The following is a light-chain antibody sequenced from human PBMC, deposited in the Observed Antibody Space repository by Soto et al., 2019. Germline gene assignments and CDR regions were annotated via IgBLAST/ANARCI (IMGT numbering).Light chain of an antibody. CDR3: QHYYSYPQT. J-gene: IGKJ1*01. V-gene: IGKV1-8*01. CDR1: QGISSY. CDR2: AAS. Sequence: AIRMTQSPSSFSASTGDRVTITCRASQGISSYLAWYQQKPGKAPKLLLYAASTLQSGVPSRFSGSGSGTDFTLSISCLQSEDFANYYCQHYYSYPQTFGQGTKVEIK.